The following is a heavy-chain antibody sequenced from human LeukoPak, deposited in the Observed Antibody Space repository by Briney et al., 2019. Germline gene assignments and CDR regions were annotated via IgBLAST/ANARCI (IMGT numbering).Heavy chain of an antibody. Sequence: QLQLQESGPGLVKPSETLSLTCTVSGGSISSSSYYWGWIRQPPGKGLEWIGSIYYNPSLKSRVTISVDTSKNQFSLKLSSVTAADTAVYYCARPYTAMVPGSGINNWFDPWGQGTLVTVSS. D-gene: IGHD5-18*01. V-gene: IGHV4-39*07. CDR1: GGSISSSSYY. CDR2: IY. CDR3: ARPYTAMVPGSGINNWFDP. J-gene: IGHJ5*02.